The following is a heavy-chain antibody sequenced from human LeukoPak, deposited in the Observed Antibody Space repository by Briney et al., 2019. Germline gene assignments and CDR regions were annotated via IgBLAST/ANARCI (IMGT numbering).Heavy chain of an antibody. CDR1: GGSIGSYY. J-gene: IGHJ4*02. D-gene: IGHD1-26*01. CDR3: ARHISGNYGGYFDY. Sequence: SETLSLTCTVSGGSIGSYYWSWIRQSPGKGLDWVGYIYYTGSTDYNPSLKSRVTISVDTSKNQFSLKLTSVTAPDTAVYYCARHISGNYGGYFDYWGQGTLVAVSS. CDR2: IYYTGST. V-gene: IGHV4-59*08.